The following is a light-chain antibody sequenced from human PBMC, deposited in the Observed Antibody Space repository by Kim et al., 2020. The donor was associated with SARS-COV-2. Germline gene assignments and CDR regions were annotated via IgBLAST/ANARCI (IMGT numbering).Light chain of an antibody. Sequence: TSVGGRVTITCLASQSMSSYLAWYQQRRGRAPKLLMCAASTLQGGVPSRFSGSGSGTVFTLTISNLQPEDFATYYCQQLNTYPRTFGGGTKVDIK. CDR3: QQLNTYPRT. CDR1: QSMSSY. CDR2: AAS. V-gene: IGKV1-9*01. J-gene: IGKJ4*01.